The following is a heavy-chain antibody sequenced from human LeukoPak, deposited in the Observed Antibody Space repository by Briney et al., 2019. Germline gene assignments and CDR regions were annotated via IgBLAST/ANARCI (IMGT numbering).Heavy chain of an antibody. V-gene: IGHV5-51*01. CDR3: ARSYYYDSSGSHFYWYFDI. Sequence: GESLKISCKGSGYSFTTYWIAWVRQMPEKGLEWMGIIYPGDSDTKYSPSFQGQVTISADKSITTAYLQWSSLKASDTAMYYCARSYYYDSSGSHFYWYFDIWGRGTLVTVSS. D-gene: IGHD3-22*01. CDR2: IYPGDSDT. CDR1: GYSFTTYW. J-gene: IGHJ2*01.